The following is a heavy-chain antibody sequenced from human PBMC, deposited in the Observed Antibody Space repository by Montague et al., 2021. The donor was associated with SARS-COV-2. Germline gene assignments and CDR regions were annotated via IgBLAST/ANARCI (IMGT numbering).Heavy chain of an antibody. J-gene: IGHJ4*02. Sequence: SETLSLTCTVSGASVASGNFYWSWIRQPPGKGLEWIGYIYYTGXTXYXXXXEXRVTMPVGPSKNQFSLTLTSVTAADTAVYYCARSRANVPSRPGFDYWGQGALVTVSS. CDR1: GASVASGNFY. V-gene: IGHV4-61*01. D-gene: IGHD6-6*01. CDR2: IYYTGXT. CDR3: ARSRANVPSRPGFDY.